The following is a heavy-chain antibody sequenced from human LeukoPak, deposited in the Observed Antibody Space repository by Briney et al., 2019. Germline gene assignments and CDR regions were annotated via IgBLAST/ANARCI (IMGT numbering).Heavy chain of an antibody. V-gene: IGHV3-23*01. CDR1: GFTFSDYY. D-gene: IGHD1-26*01. CDR2: ITGSGGRT. Sequence: GGSLRLSCAASGFTFSDYYMSWIRQAPGKGLEWVSAITGSGGRTYYADSVKGRFTISRDNSKNTLYLQMYSLRAEDTAIYYCAKEYTGTFSPFPSYFDNWGQGTLVTVSS. J-gene: IGHJ4*02. CDR3: AKEYTGTFSPFPSYFDN.